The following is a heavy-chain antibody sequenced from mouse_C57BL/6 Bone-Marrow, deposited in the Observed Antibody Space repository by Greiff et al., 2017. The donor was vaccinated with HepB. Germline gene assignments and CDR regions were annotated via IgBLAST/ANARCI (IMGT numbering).Heavy chain of an antibody. Sequence: VQLQESGPGLVAPSQSLSITCTVSGFSLTSYGVHWVRQPPGKGLEWLVVIWSDGSTTYNSALKSRLSISKDNSKSQVFLKMNSLQTDDTAMYYCARHGYYGSSSYAMDYWGQGTSVTVSS. V-gene: IGHV2-6-1*01. D-gene: IGHD1-1*01. J-gene: IGHJ4*01. CDR1: GFSLTSYG. CDR3: ARHGYYGSSSYAMDY. CDR2: IWSDGST.